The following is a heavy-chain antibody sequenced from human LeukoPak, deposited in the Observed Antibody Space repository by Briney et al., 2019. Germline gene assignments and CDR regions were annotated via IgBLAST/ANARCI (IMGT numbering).Heavy chain of an antibody. Sequence: GGSLRLSCAASGFSVRSHYMSWVRQAPGKGLEWVAVIYSDRRTHYGDSVKGRFTISRDNFNNTLHLQMNSLRGEDTAVYYGARCGSDYDGGAFDIWGQGTVVTVSS. CDR1: GFSVRSHY. CDR3: ARCGSDYDGGAFDI. V-gene: IGHV3-53*01. CDR2: IYSDRRT. J-gene: IGHJ3*02. D-gene: IGHD2-21*02.